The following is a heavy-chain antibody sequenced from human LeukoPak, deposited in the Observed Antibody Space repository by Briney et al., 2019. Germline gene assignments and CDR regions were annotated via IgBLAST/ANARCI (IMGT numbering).Heavy chain of an antibody. CDR3: ATTTVVTYFDY. CDR1: GFTFSSYW. J-gene: IGHJ4*02. V-gene: IGHV3-74*01. Sequence: GGSLRLSCAASGFTFSSYWMHWVRQAPGKGLVWVSRINSDGSSTSYADSVKGQFTISRDNAKNTLYLQMNSPRAEDTAVYYRATTTVVTYFDYWGQGTLVTVSS. D-gene: IGHD4-23*01. CDR2: INSDGSST.